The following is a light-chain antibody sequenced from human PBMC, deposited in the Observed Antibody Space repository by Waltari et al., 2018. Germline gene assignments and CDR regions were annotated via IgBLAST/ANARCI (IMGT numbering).Light chain of an antibody. V-gene: IGLV3-1*01. CDR2: QGR. J-gene: IGLJ1*01. Sequence: SYELTQPPSVSVSPGETANIPCSGDRLGDKNVSWYQQKPGQSPVLFIYQGRTRPSGIPERFSGSNAGNTATLTISETQAMDEADYYCQAWVSNTYVFGTGTTVTVL. CDR1: RLGDKN. CDR3: QAWVSNTYV.